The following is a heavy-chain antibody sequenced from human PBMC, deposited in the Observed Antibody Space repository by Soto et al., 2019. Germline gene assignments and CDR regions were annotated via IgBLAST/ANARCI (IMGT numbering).Heavy chain of an antibody. CDR3: ARAGMVYAIDYYYGMDV. J-gene: IGHJ6*02. CDR2: INSDGSST. V-gene: IGHV3-74*01. Sequence: PGGSLRLSYAASGFTFRSYGMHWVRQATGKGLVWVSRINSDGSSTSYADSVKGRFTISRDNAKNTLYLQMNSLRAEDTAVYYCARAGMVYAIDYYYGMDVWGQGTTVTSP. CDR1: GFTFRSYG. D-gene: IGHD2-8*01.